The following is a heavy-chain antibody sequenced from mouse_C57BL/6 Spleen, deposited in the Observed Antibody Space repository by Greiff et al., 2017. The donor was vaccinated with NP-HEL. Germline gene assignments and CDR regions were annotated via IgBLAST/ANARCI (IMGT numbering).Heavy chain of an antibody. V-gene: IGHV1-59*01. D-gene: IGHD1-1*01. Sequence: QVQLQQPGAELVRPGTSVKLSCKASGYTFTSYWMHWVKQRPGQGLEWIGVIDPSDSYTNYNQKFKGKTTLTVDTSSSTAYMQLSSLTSEDSAVYYCARGGSSCRYFDVWGTGTTVTVSS. CDR3: ARGGSSCRYFDV. J-gene: IGHJ1*03. CDR2: IDPSDSYT. CDR1: GYTFTSYW.